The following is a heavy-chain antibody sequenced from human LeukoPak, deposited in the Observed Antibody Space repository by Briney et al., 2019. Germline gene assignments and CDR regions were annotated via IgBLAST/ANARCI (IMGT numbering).Heavy chain of an antibody. CDR1: GFTFSSYW. CDR3: ARDSPPARPYYYYYYMDV. CDR2: IKQDGSEK. Sequence: LPGGSLRLSCAASGFTFSSYWMSWVRQAPGKGLEWVANIKQDGSEKYYVDSVKGRFTISRDNAKNSLYLQMNSLRAEDTAVYYCARDSPPARPYYYYYYMDVWGKGTTVTVSS. D-gene: IGHD6-6*01. V-gene: IGHV3-7*01. J-gene: IGHJ6*03.